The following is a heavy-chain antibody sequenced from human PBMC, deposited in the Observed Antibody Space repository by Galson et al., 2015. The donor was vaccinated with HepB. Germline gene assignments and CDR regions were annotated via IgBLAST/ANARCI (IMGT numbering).Heavy chain of an antibody. CDR1: GFTFSSYG. V-gene: IGHV3-30*02. CDR3: AKGPGYSSGWYPSDY. Sequence: SLRLSCAASGFTFSSYGMHWVRQAPGKGLEWVAFIRYDGSNKYYADSVKGRFTISRDNSKNTLYLQMNSLRAEDTAVYYCAKGPGYSSGWYPSDYWGQGTLVTVSS. CDR2: IRYDGSNK. D-gene: IGHD6-19*01. J-gene: IGHJ4*02.